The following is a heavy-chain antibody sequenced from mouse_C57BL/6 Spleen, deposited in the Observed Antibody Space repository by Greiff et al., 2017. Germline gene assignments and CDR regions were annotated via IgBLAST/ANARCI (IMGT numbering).Heavy chain of an antibody. CDR3: AQVYDGYYWDMGG. D-gene: IGHD2-3*01. V-gene: IGHV1-52*01. CDR2: IYPSDSET. Sequence: QVQLQQPGADLVRPGSSVKLSCKASGYTFTSYWMHWVKQRPIQGLEWIGNIYPSDSETHYNQKFKDKATLTVDKSSSTAYMQLSSLTSEDSAVYYCAQVYDGYYWDMGGWGQGTSVTVST. CDR1: GYTFTSYW. J-gene: IGHJ4*01.